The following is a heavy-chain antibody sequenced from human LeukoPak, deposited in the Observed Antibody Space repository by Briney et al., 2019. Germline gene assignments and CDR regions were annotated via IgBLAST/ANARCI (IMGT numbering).Heavy chain of an antibody. V-gene: IGHV4-39*01. CDR2: ICYSGST. CDR1: GGSISSSSYY. J-gene: IGHJ4*02. D-gene: IGHD3-22*01. Sequence: PSETLSLTCTVSGGSISSSSYYWGWIRQPPGKGLEWIGSICYSGSTYYNPSLKSRVTISVDTSKNQFSLKLSSVTAADTAVYYCARHVYDSSGYYVMGDWGQGTLVTVSS. CDR3: ARHVYDSSGYYVMGD.